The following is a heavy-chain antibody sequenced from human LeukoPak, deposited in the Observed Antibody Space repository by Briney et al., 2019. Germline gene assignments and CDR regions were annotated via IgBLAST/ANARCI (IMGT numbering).Heavy chain of an antibody. CDR1: GGSISNYY. Sequence: SETLSLTCTVSGGSISNYYWSRIRQPPGKALEWIGYIYYTGTTKYNPSLKSRATISLDTSKNQFSLRLTSVTAADTALFFCARGYDIDVWGQGTTVTVSS. V-gene: IGHV4-59*01. CDR3: ARGYDIDV. J-gene: IGHJ6*02. CDR2: IYYTGTT.